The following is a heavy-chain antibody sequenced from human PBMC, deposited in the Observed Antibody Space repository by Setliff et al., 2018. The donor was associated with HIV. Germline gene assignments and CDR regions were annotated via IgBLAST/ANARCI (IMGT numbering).Heavy chain of an antibody. V-gene: IGHV4-39*07. CDR3: ARVGGRGGSSWYLGTKMGRKYGMDV. Sequence: SETLSLTCTVSGGSISSSSYYWGWIRQPPGKGLEWIGEINHSGSTNYNPSLKSRVTISVDTSKNQFSLKLSSVTAADTAVYYCARVGGRGGSSWYLGTKMGRKYGMDVWGQGTTVTVSS. J-gene: IGHJ6*02. CDR2: INHSGST. D-gene: IGHD6-13*01. CDR1: GGSISSSSYY.